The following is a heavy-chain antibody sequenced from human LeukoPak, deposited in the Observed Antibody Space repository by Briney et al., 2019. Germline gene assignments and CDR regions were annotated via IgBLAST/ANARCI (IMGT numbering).Heavy chain of an antibody. D-gene: IGHD3-22*01. V-gene: IGHV3-30-3*01. CDR1: GFIFTGYW. CDR2: ISYDGSNK. Sequence: GGSLRLSCAASGFIFTGYWMSWVRQAPGKGLEWVAVISYDGSNKYYADSVKGRFTISRDNSKNTLYLQMNSLRAEDTAVYYCAREHDIRDSSGYLVYWGQGTLVTVSS. CDR3: AREHDIRDSSGYLVY. J-gene: IGHJ4*02.